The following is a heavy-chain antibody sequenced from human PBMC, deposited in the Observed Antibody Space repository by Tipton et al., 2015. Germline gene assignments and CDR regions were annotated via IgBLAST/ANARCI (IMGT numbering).Heavy chain of an antibody. D-gene: IGHD2-15*01. J-gene: IGHJ1*01. CDR3: TRDFHPAVGCSGGGCYSLNVPH. Sequence: QLVQSGAELKKPGASVKVSCKASGYTFTSYGISWVRQARGQGLEWLGWISAHNGNTNCAQKFQGRVTMTTDTSTSTAYMELRSLRSDDTALFYGTRDFHPAVGCSGGGCYSLNVPHWGQGTLVTVSS. V-gene: IGHV1-18*01. CDR1: GYTFTSYG. CDR2: ISAHNGNT.